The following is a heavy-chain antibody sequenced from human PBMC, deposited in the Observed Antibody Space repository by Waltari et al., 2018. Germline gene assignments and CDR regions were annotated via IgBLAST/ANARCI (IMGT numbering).Heavy chain of an antibody. V-gene: IGHV1-69*10. D-gene: IGHD3-3*01. CDR2: IIPILGIA. Sequence: QVQLVQSGAEVKKPGSSVKVSCKSSGGTFSSYAISWVRQAPGQGLEWMGGIIPILGIANYAQKFQGRVTITADKSTSTAYMELSSLRSEDTAVYYCARSQSASRDLGSQTDVWGKGTTVTVSS. CDR1: GGTFSSYA. CDR3: ARSQSASRDLGSQTDV. J-gene: IGHJ6*04.